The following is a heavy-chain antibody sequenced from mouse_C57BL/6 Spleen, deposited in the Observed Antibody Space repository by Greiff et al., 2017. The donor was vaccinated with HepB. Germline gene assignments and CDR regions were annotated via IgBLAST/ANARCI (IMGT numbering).Heavy chain of an antibody. Sequence: EVKLQESGAELVRPGASVKLSCTASGFNIKDDYMHWVKQRPEQGLEWIGWIDPENGDTEYASKFQGKATITADTSSNTAYLQLSSLTSEDTAVYYCTTGSITSDYWGQGTSVTVSS. CDR1: GFNIKDDY. V-gene: IGHV14-4*01. CDR3: TTGSITSDY. CDR2: IDPENGDT. D-gene: IGHD1-1*01. J-gene: IGHJ4*01.